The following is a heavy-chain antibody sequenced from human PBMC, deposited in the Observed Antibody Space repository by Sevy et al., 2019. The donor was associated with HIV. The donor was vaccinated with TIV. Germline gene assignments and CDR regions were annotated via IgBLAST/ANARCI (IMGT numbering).Heavy chain of an antibody. CDR2: IYHSGST. CDR3: AREGAPDYYYGMDV. Sequence: SETLSLTCAVSGGSISSGGYSWSWIRQPPGKGLEWIGYIYHSGSTYYNPSLKSRVTISVDRSKNQFSLKLSSVTAADTAVYYCAREGAPDYYYGMDVWGQWTTVTVSS. V-gene: IGHV4-30-2*01. J-gene: IGHJ6*02. D-gene: IGHD1-26*01. CDR1: GGSISSGGYS.